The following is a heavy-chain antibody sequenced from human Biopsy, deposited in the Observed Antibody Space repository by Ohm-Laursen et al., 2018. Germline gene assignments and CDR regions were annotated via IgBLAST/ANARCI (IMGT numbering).Heavy chain of an antibody. Sequence: GASVKVSCKASGDSFTSYAIGWGRQAPGQGLEWMGGIIPIPNVATYAQKFQGRITITADESTSTAYMELNSLTSDDTAVYFCARGEGSSWFDPWGHGTLVTVSS. CDR2: IIPIPNVA. D-gene: IGHD1-26*01. V-gene: IGHV1-69*10. CDR1: GDSFTSYA. CDR3: ARGEGSSWFDP. J-gene: IGHJ5*02.